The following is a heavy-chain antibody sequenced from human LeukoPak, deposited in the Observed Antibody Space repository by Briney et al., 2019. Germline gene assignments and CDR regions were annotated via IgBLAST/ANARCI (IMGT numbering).Heavy chain of an antibody. V-gene: IGHV3-21*04. CDR3: ARAPSLLWSETETYYFDY. D-gene: IGHD3-10*01. CDR2: ISTSSSYI. J-gene: IGHJ4*02. Sequence: GGSLRLSCAASGFTFSSYNMNWVRQAPGKGLEWVSSISTSSSYIYYADSVKGRFTISRDNAKNSLYLQMNSLRAEDTALYYCARAPSLLWSETETYYFDYWGQGTLVTVSS. CDR1: GFTFSSYN.